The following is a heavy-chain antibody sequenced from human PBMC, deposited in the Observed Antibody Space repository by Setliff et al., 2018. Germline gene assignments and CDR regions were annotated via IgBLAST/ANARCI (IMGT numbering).Heavy chain of an antibody. CDR3: ARDQGYCGSASCYAQLWFDP. CDR2: IYSSGST. CDR1: GVSISTATYY. Sequence: PSETLSLTCAVSGVSISTATYYWSWIRQPPGKGLEWIGYIYSSGSTNYNPSLKSRVTISVDTSKNQLSLKLSSVTAADTAVYYCARDQGYCGSASCYAQLWFDPWGQGTLVTVSS. J-gene: IGHJ5*02. V-gene: IGHV4-61*01. D-gene: IGHD2-2*01.